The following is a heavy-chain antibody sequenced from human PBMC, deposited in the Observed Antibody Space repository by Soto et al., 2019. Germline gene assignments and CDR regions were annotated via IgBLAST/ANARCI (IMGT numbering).Heavy chain of an antibody. Sequence: PGGSLRLSCVASEFSFSNLWMTWFRQASGKGLEFLATINPDGSETYYVESVKGRFTISRDNAKNSVSLHMNSLGVEDTGLYYCTTDLNWSGTWGQGTMVTVST. CDR1: EFSFSNLW. CDR3: TTDLNWSGT. J-gene: IGHJ5*01. V-gene: IGHV3-7*01. D-gene: IGHD3-3*01. CDR2: INPDGSET.